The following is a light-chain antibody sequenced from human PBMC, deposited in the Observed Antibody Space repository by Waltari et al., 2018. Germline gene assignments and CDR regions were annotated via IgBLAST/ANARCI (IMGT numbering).Light chain of an antibody. J-gene: IGKJ3*01. Sequence: EIVLTQSPGTLSLSPGERATLSCRASQTIYNKYLALYQQKSGQAPRLLIYGAASRATGSPVRFSGSGSGTYFTLTISILEPEDFAVYFCQQFGTSPPTGFGPGTRLDVK. CDR2: GAA. V-gene: IGKV3-20*01. CDR1: QTIYNKY. CDR3: QQFGTSPPTG.